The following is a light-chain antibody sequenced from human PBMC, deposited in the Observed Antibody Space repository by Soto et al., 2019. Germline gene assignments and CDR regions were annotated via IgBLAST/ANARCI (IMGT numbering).Light chain of an antibody. CDR3: QQRSNWPIT. CDR1: QSVSSY. V-gene: IGKV3-11*01. J-gene: IGKJ5*01. Sequence: EIVLTQSPATLSLSPGERATLSCRASQSVSSYLAWYQQKPGQAPRLLIYDASNRATGIPARFSGSGSGTDFTLTISNLEPEDFAVYCCQQRSNWPITFGQGTRLEIK. CDR2: DAS.